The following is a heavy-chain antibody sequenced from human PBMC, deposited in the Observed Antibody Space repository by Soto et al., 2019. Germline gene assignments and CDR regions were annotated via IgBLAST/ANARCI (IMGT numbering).Heavy chain of an antibody. CDR3: ALLVATNYYYYGMDV. CDR2: INPSGGST. D-gene: IGHD5-12*01. J-gene: IGHJ6*02. CDR1: GYTFTSYY. V-gene: IGHV1-46*01. Sequence: ASVKVSCKASGYTFTSYYMHWVRQAPGQGLEWMGIINPSGGSTSYAQKFQGRVTMTRDTSTSTVYMELSSLRSEDTAVYYCALLVATNYYYYGMDVWGQGTTVTVSS.